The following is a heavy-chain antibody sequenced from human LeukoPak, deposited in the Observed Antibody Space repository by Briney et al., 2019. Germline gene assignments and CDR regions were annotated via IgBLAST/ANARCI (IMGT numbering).Heavy chain of an antibody. V-gene: IGHV4-59*01. CDR3: ATLTGGDDAFDI. CDR2: IYYSGST. D-gene: IGHD4-23*01. CDR1: GGSISGSY. Sequence: SETLSLTCTVSGGSISGSYWNWIRQPPGKGLEWIGYIYYSGSTNYNPSLKSRVTISIDTSKKQFSLKLSSVTPADTAVYYCATLTGGDDAFDIWGQGTMVTVSS. J-gene: IGHJ3*02.